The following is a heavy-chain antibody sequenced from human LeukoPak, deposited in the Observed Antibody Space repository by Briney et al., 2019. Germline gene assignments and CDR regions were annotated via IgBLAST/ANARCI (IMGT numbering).Heavy chain of an antibody. CDR3: TRDGRVCSGGSCYSYVYYYMDV. D-gene: IGHD2-15*01. J-gene: IGHJ6*03. Sequence: PGGSLRLSCTASGFTFGDYAMSWVRQAPGKGLEWVGFIRSKAYGGTTEYAASVKGRFTISRDDSKSIAYLQMNSLKTEDTAVYYCTRDGRVCSGGSCYSYVYYYMDVWGKGTTVTISS. CDR1: GFTFGDYA. CDR2: IRSKAYGGTT. V-gene: IGHV3-49*04.